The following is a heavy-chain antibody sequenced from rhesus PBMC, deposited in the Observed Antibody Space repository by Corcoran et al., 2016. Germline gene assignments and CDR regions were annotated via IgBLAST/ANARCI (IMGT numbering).Heavy chain of an antibody. Sequence: EVQLVESGGGLAKPGGSLRLSCAASGFTFSNYWMYWVRQAPGKGLEWISGINSGGGSKDEADSVKGRVTISREKGKNTRYLQMNSLRAGDTAVYYWAKDGGAYYGLDSWGQGVVVTVSS. CDR3: AKDGGAYYGLDS. CDR1: GFTFSNYW. CDR2: INSGGGSK. J-gene: IGHJ6*01. V-gene: IGHV3-28*02. D-gene: IGHD3-34*01.